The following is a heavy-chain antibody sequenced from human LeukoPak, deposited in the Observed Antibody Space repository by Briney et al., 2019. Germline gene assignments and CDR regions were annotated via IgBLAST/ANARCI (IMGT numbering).Heavy chain of an antibody. Sequence: SETLSLTCTVSGGSISSYYWSWIRQPPGKGLEWIGYIYYSGSTNYNPSLKSRVTISVDTSKNQFSLKLSSVTAADTAVYYCARDAYVSSGYYDYWGQGTLVTVSS. CDR2: IYYSGST. CDR3: ARDAYVSSGYYDY. CDR1: GGSISSYY. V-gene: IGHV4-59*01. J-gene: IGHJ4*02. D-gene: IGHD3-22*01.